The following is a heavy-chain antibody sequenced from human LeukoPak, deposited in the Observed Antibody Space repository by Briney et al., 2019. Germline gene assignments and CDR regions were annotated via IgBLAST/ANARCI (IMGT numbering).Heavy chain of an antibody. Sequence: SETLSLTCTVSGASISSYYWIWLRQPAGKGLECIGRLYPSGTTNYNPSLKSRVTMSVDTSKNQFSLKVNSVTAADTAVYYCARGVVGAADYWGQGTLVTVSS. CDR1: GASISSYY. D-gene: IGHD2-15*01. J-gene: IGHJ4*02. CDR2: LYPSGTT. V-gene: IGHV4-4*07. CDR3: ARGVVGAADY.